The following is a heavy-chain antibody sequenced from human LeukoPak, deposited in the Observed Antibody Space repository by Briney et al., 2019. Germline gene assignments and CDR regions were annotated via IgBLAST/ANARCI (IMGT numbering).Heavy chain of an antibody. Sequence: PSETLSLTCTVSGGSISSYYWSWIRQPPGKGLEWIGDIYDSGSTNYNPSLKSRVTISVDTSKNQFSLKLSSVTAADTAVYYYAREWSSGWAEFDYWGQGTLVTVSS. CDR1: GGSISSYY. CDR3: AREWSSGWAEFDY. D-gene: IGHD6-25*01. V-gene: IGHV4-59*01. J-gene: IGHJ4*02. CDR2: IYDSGST.